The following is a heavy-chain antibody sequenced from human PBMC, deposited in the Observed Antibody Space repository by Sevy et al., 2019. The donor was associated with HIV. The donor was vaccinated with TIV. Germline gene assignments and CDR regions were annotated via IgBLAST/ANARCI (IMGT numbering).Heavy chain of an antibody. J-gene: IGHJ5*02. V-gene: IGHV3-30*18. D-gene: IGHD6-13*01. CDR3: XKAAAAGTIXHWFDP. CDR2: ISYDGSNK. Sequence: GGSLRLSCAASGFTFSSYGMHWVRQAPGKGLEWVAVISYDGSNKYYADSVKGRFTISRDNSKNTLYLQMNSLRAEDTAVYYCXKAAAAGTIXHWFDPWGQGTLVTVSS. CDR1: GFTFSSYG.